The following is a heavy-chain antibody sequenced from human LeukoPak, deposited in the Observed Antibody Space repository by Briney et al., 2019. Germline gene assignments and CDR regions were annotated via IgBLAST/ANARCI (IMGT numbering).Heavy chain of an antibody. CDR2: IVVGSGNT. V-gene: IGHV1-58*02. D-gene: IGHD6-13*01. Sequence: GASVEVSCKASGFTFTSSAMQWVRQARGQRLERIGWIVVGSGNTNYAQKFQERVTITRDMSTSTAYMELSSLRSEDTAVYYCAASSSWYLHYYYYGMDVWGQGTTVTVSS. J-gene: IGHJ6*02. CDR1: GFTFTSSA. CDR3: AASSSWYLHYYYYGMDV.